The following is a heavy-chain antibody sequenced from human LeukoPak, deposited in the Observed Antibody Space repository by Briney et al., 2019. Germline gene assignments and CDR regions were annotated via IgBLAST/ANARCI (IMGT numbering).Heavy chain of an antibody. CDR3: ARAYSSSSGRDAFDS. CDR2: ISSSSSTI. CDR1: GFTFNSYN. V-gene: IGHV3-48*02. J-gene: IGHJ3*02. D-gene: IGHD6-6*01. Sequence: PGGSLRLSCAASGFTFNSYNMNWVRQAPGKGLEWVSYISSSSSTIYYADSVKGRFTISRDSAKTSLFLQMNSLIDEDTAVYYCARAYSSSSGRDAFDSWGLGTLVTVSS.